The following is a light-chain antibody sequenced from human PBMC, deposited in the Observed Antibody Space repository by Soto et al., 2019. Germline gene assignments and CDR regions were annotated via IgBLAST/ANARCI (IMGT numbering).Light chain of an antibody. Sequence: QSALTQPASVSGSPGQSITISCTGTSSDVGGYNYVSWYQQHPGKAPKLMIYEVSNRPSGVSNRFSGSKSGNTASLTISGLQAEDQADYYCSSSTSFSTYVFGTGTKVTVL. CDR2: EVS. CDR3: SSSTSFSTYV. J-gene: IGLJ1*01. V-gene: IGLV2-14*01. CDR1: SSDVGGYNY.